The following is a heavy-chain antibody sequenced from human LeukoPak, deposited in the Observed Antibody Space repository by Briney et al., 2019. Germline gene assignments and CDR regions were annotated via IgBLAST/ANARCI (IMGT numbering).Heavy chain of an antibody. CDR3: ARKGYCSSTSCYKLGY. J-gene: IGHJ4*02. D-gene: IGHD2-2*02. CDR1: GYTFTSYA. V-gene: IGHV7-4-1*02. Sequence: ASVKVSCKASGYTFTSYAMNWVRQAPGQGLEWMGWINTNTGNPTYAQGSTGRFVFSLDTSVSTAYLQISSLKAEDTAVYYCARKGYCSSTSCYKLGYWGQGTLVTVSS. CDR2: INTNTGNP.